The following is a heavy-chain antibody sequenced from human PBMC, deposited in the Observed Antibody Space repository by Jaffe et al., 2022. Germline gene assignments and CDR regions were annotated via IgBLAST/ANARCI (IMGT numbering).Heavy chain of an antibody. CDR3: ASDLVGYCSGGSCGSGAG. V-gene: IGHV3-48*03. Sequence: EVQLVESGGGLVQPGGSLRLSCAASGFTFSSYEMNWVRQAPGKGLEWVSYISSSGSTIYYADSVKGRFTISRDNAKNSLYLQMNSLRAEDTAVYYCASDLVGYCSGGSCGSGAGWGQGTLVTVSS. CDR2: ISSSGSTI. J-gene: IGHJ4*02. CDR1: GFTFSSYE. D-gene: IGHD2-15*01.